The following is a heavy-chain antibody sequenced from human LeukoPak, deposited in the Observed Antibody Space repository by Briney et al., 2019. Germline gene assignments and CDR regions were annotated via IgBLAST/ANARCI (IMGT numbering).Heavy chain of an antibody. Sequence: GGSLRLSCAASGFAFSNAWMSWVRQAPGKGLEWVGRIKSKTDGGTTDYAAPVKGRFTISRDDSKNTLYLQMNSLKTEDTAVCYCTTGGYGGQFDYWGQGTLVTVSS. V-gene: IGHV3-15*01. CDR2: IKSKTDGGTT. CDR3: TTGGYGGQFDY. CDR1: GFAFSNAW. J-gene: IGHJ4*02. D-gene: IGHD5-12*01.